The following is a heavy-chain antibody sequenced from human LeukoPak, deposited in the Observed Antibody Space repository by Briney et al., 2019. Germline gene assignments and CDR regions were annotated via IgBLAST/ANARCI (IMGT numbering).Heavy chain of an antibody. D-gene: IGHD1-26*01. J-gene: IGHJ6*03. CDR2: INVYNGDT. CDR3: ARDRGDSEVLRMDV. V-gene: IGHV1-18*01. Sequence: GASVKVSCKASGYIFSSYGISWVRQAPGQGLEWMGWINVYNGDTKYAQMVQGRVTMTTDTSTSTAYMDLRSLRSDDTAIYYCARDRGDSEVLRMDVWGKGTTVTVSS. CDR1: GYIFSSYG.